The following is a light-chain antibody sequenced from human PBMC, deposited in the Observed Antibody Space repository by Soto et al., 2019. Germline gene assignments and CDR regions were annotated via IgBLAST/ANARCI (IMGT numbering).Light chain of an antibody. V-gene: IGKV1-5*01. J-gene: IGKJ1*01. CDR3: QQYNSYPWT. CDR1: QSISGW. Sequence: IQMTQSPSSLSSSVGYRVTITFLASQSISGWLAWYQQKPGKAPKLLIYDASSLESGVPSRFSGSGSGTEFTLTITSLQPDDFATYYCQQYNSYPWTFGQGTKVHIK. CDR2: DAS.